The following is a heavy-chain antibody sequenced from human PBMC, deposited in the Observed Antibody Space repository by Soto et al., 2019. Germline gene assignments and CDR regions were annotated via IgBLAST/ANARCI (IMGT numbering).Heavy chain of an antibody. CDR1: GYGISTSSY. D-gene: IGHD3-22*01. CDR3: TREWGPSYCYDSSGFNPDS. J-gene: IGHJ4*02. Sequence: PSETLSLTCVVSGYGISTSSYWGWVRHAPGKGLEWIGAINHRANSYYNSSLKSRVTMSVDTSRNQFSLSLTSVTAADTAIYYCTREWGPSYCYDSSGFNPDSWGQGTLVTVSS. CDR2: INHRANS. V-gene: IGHV4-38-2*02.